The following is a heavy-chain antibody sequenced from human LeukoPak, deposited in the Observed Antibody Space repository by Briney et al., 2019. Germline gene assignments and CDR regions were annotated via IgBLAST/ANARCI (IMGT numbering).Heavy chain of an antibody. J-gene: IGHJ4*02. Sequence: PGGSLRLSCVASGVIFNNAWMNWVRQAPGKGLEWVGRIKSKTDGGTTDYAAPVKGRFSISRDDSKDTLYLQMNSLRTDDTAVYYCTTGGKEWGQGTLVTVSS. CDR2: IKSKTDGGTT. CDR1: GVIFNNAW. D-gene: IGHD3-10*01. CDR3: TTGGKE. V-gene: IGHV3-15*01.